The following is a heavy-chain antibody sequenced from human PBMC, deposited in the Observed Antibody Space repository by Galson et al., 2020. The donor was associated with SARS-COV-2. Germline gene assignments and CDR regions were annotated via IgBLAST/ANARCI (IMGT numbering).Heavy chain of an antibody. CDR3: ARVLQQGQWVAGYYYYSMDV. J-gene: IGHJ6*02. V-gene: IGHV3-21*01. Sequence: TGGSLRLSCAASGFTFSSYSMNWVRQAPGKGLEWVSSISSSSRYIYYADSVKGRFTISRDNAKNSLYLQMNSLRAEDTAVYYCARVLQQGQWVAGYYYYSMDVWGQGTTVTVSS. D-gene: IGHD6-19*01. CDR2: ISSSSRYI. CDR1: GFTFSSYS.